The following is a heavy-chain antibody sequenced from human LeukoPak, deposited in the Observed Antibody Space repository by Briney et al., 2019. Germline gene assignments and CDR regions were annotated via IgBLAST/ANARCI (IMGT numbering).Heavy chain of an antibody. CDR3: ARAHSSLRLYHFDY. CDR2: ISPNSGGT. J-gene: IGHJ4*02. CDR1: GYTFTDQW. Sequence: ASVKVSCKASGYTFTDQWIHWVRQAPGQGLEWLGWISPNSGGTNYAQKFEGRIAMTTDTSINTGYMEMTRLTSDDTAVYYCARAHSSLRLYHFDYWGQGTLVTVPS. V-gene: IGHV1-2*02. D-gene: IGHD6-13*01.